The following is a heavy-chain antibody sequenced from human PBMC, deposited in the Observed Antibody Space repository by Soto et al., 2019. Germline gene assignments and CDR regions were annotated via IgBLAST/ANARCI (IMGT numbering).Heavy chain of an antibody. CDR2: ISAYNGNT. Sequence: ASVKVSCKDSGYTLTSYCMSWVRQATEQGLEWMGWISAYNGNTNYAQKLQGRVTMTTDTSTSTAYMELRSLRSDDTAVYYCAREGYCSSTSCPGAAFDIWGQGTMVTVSS. CDR3: AREGYCSSTSCPGAAFDI. V-gene: IGHV1-18*01. D-gene: IGHD2-2*01. J-gene: IGHJ3*02. CDR1: GYTLTSYC.